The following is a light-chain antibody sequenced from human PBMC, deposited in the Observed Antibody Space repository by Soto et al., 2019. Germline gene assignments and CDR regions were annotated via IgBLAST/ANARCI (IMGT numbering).Light chain of an antibody. J-gene: IGLJ1*01. Sequence: QSALTQPASVSGSPGQSITISCTGTSSDVGGYNYVSWYQHHPGKAPKLIIYGVSKRPSGVSDRFSGSKSGNTASLTISGLQAEDEADYYCDSYTSSSTYVFGTGTKVTVL. CDR1: SSDVGGYNY. CDR2: GVS. V-gene: IGLV2-14*03. CDR3: DSYTSSSTYV.